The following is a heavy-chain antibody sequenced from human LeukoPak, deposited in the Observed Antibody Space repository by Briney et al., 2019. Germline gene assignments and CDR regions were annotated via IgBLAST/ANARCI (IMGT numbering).Heavy chain of an antibody. CDR2: ISGSGGST. D-gene: IGHD1-14*01. J-gene: IGHJ6*02. V-gene: IGHV3-23*01. CDR3: AKDPLSPEYYYYYYGMDV. Sequence: GGSLRLSCAASGFTFSSYAMNWVRQAPGKGLEWVSAISGSGGSTYYADSVKGRFTISRDNSKNTLYLQMNSLRAEDTAVYYCAKDPLSPEYYYYYYGMDVWGQGTTVTVSS. CDR1: GFTFSSYA.